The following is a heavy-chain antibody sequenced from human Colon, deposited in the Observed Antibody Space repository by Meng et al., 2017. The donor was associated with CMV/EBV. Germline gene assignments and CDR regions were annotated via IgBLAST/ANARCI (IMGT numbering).Heavy chain of an antibody. CDR3: THCQDFYETVGR. J-gene: IGHJ4*02. V-gene: IGHV3-15*01. Sequence: LVGVGGGLKKPGGSLTLSCGVSGLTFTDAWMTWVRQAPGKGLEWVGRIKSKGGGETTDYSAPVKGRFIISRDDSKNMVYLQMNGLKVEDTAVYFCTHCQDFYETVGRWGQGTLVTVSS. CDR1: GLTFTDAW. D-gene: IGHD2/OR15-2a*01. CDR2: IKSKGGGETT.